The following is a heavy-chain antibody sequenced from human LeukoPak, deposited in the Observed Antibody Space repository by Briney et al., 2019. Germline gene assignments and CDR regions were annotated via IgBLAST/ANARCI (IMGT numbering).Heavy chain of an antibody. V-gene: IGHV3-74*01. CDR2: ILSDGSSS. CDR3: ARDLGYCSGGSCYDLFDY. J-gene: IGHJ4*02. CDR1: GFTFSSYW. D-gene: IGHD2-15*01. Sequence: GGSLRLSCAASGFTFSSYWMHWVRQAPGKWLVWVSRILSDGSSSTYADSVKGRFTISRDNAKNTLYLQMNSLRGEDTAVYYCARDLGYCSGGSCYDLFDYWGQGTLVTVSS.